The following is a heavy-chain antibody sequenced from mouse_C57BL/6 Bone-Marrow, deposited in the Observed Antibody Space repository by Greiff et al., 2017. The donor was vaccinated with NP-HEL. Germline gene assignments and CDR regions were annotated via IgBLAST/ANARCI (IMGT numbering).Heavy chain of an antibody. CDR2: IDPENGDT. V-gene: IGHV14-4*01. Sequence: EVQLQQSGAELVRPGASVKLSCTASGFNITDDYMHWVKQRPEQGLEWIGWIDPENGDTEYASKFQGKATLTADKSSNTAYLQLRSLTSEDTAVYDYTTGSSSPYAMDYWGQGTSVTVTA. D-gene: IGHD1-1*01. CDR1: GFNITDDY. CDR3: TTGSSSPYAMDY. J-gene: IGHJ4*01.